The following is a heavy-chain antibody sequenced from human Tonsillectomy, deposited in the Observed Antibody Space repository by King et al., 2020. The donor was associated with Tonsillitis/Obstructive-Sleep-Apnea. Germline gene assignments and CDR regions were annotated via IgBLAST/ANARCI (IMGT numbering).Heavy chain of an antibody. CDR3: ARTPVVPAAIDY. CDR2: IIPIFGTA. D-gene: IGHD2-2*01. CDR1: GGTFSSYA. V-gene: IGHV1-69*01. J-gene: IGHJ4*02. Sequence: VQLVESGAEXKKPGXSVKVSCKASGGTFSSYAISWVRQAPGQGLEWMGGIIPIFGTANYAQKFQGRVTITADESTSTAYMELSSLRSEDTAVYYCARTPVVPAAIDYWGQGTLVTVSS.